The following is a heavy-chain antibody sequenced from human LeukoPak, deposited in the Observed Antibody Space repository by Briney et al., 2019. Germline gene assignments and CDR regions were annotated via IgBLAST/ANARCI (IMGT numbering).Heavy chain of an antibody. CDR2: IYTSGST. CDR1: GGSISGYY. Sequence: SETLSLTCTVSGGSISGYYWSWIRQPAGKGLEWIGRIYTSGSTNYNPSLKSRVTISVDTSKNQFSLKLSSVTAADTAVYYCAGTGYYGGYYYYYMDVWGKGTTVTISS. J-gene: IGHJ6*03. V-gene: IGHV4-4*07. CDR3: AGTGYYGGYYYYYMDV. D-gene: IGHD3/OR15-3a*01.